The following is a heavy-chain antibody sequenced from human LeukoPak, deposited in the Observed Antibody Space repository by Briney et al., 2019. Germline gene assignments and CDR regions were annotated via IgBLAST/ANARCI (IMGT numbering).Heavy chain of an antibody. Sequence: GESLKISCKGSGYSFTSYWIGRVRQMPGKGLEWMGIIYPGDSDTRYSPSFQGQVTISADKSISTAYLQWSSLKASDTAMYYCARVTAKTYYYYYYMDVWGKGTTVTVSS. D-gene: IGHD2-21*02. V-gene: IGHV5-51*01. CDR2: IYPGDSDT. CDR1: GYSFTSYW. CDR3: ARVTAKTYYYYYYMDV. J-gene: IGHJ6*03.